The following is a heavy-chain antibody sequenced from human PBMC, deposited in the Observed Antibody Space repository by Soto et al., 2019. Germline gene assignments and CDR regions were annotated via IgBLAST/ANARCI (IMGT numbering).Heavy chain of an antibody. CDR1: GGTFSSYA. CDR3: ASSYYGNYYYYGMDV. Sequence: ASVKVSCKASGGTFSSYAISWVRQAPGQGLEWMGGIIPIFGTANYAQKFQGRVTITADEPTSTAYMELSSLRSEDTAVYYCASSYYGNYYYYGMDVWGQGTTVTVSS. V-gene: IGHV1-69*13. CDR2: IIPIFGTA. D-gene: IGHD3-3*01. J-gene: IGHJ6*02.